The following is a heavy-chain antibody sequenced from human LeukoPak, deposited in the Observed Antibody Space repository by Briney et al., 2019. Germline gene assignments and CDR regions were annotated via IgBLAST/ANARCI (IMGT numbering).Heavy chain of an antibody. CDR3: ARNKAAYYSDY. CDR1: GFTFSNYG. Sequence: GGSLRLSCAASGFTFSNYGINWVRQAPGKGLEWISYISPTSSNIFYADSVKGRFTISRDNAKSSVYLQMNSLRAEDTAVHYCARNKAAYYSDYWGQGTLVTVSS. J-gene: IGHJ4*02. CDR2: ISPTSSNI. V-gene: IGHV3-48*01. D-gene: IGHD3-9*01.